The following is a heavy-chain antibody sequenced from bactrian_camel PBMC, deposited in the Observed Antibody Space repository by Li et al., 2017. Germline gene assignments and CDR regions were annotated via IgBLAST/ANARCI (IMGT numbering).Heavy chain of an antibody. CDR3: ANSRERYSHYVHVY. Sequence: VQLVESGGGLVQPGGSLRLSCAASGFTFSSYDMSWVRQAPGKGLKWVSTIHSDGGITHYADSVKGRFTISRDDAKNTLYLHLNSLKTEDTAMYYCANSRERYSHYVHVYWGQGTQVTVS. CDR2: IHSDGGIT. CDR1: GFTFSSYD. V-gene: IGHV3S40*01. J-gene: IGHJ4*01. D-gene: IGHD4*01.